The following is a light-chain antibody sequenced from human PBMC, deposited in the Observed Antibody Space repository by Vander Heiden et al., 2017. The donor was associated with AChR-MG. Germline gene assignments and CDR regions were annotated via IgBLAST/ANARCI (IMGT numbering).Light chain of an antibody. CDR3: QQRDSTPRT. V-gene: IGKV1-39*01. J-gene: IGKJ1*01. CDR2: AAS. CDR1: QSISSY. Sequence: DLQMTQSPSSLSASVGDRVTITCRASQSISSYLNWYQQKPGKAPKLLIYAASSLQSGVPSRFSGSGSGTDFTLTISSLQPEDFATYYCQQRDSTPRTFGQGTKVEIK.